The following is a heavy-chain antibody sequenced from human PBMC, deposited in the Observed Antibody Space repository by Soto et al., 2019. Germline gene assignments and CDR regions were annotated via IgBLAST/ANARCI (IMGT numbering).Heavy chain of an antibody. CDR3: ANYYYDSSGPVDY. J-gene: IGHJ4*02. CDR1: GGSISSGGYY. Sequence: PSETLSLTCTVSGGSISSGGYYWSWIRQHPGKGLEWIGYIYYSGSTNYNPSLKSRVTISVDTSKNQFSLKLSSVTAADTAVYYCANYYYDSSGPVDYWGQGTLVTVSS. V-gene: IGHV4-31*03. D-gene: IGHD3-22*01. CDR2: IYYSGST.